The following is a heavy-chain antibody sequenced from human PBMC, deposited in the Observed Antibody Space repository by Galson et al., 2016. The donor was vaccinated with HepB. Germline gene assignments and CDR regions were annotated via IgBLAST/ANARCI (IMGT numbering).Heavy chain of an antibody. CDR3: VRGGLGV. Sequence: SVKVPCKASGYTFINYGISWVRQAPGQGLEWMGCISTYNGNTKYAQKLQDRLTMTTDTPTSTAYMELRSLRYDDTAVYYCVRGGLGVWGQGTTVTVSS. CDR1: GYTFINYG. V-gene: IGHV1-18*01. CDR2: ISTYNGNT. D-gene: IGHD7-27*01. J-gene: IGHJ6*02.